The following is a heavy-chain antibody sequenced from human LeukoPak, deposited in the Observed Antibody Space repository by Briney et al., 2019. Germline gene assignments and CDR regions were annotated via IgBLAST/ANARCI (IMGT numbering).Heavy chain of an antibody. J-gene: IGHJ4*02. V-gene: IGHV3-9*01. CDR1: GFTFDDYA. CDR2: ISWNSGSI. D-gene: IGHD7-27*01. CDR3: AKCLRTSSGEGVDY. Sequence: GGSLRLSCAASGFTFDDYAMHWVRQAPGKGLEWVSGISWNSGSIGYADSVKGRFTISRDNSKNTLYLQMNSLRAEDTAVYYCAKCLRTSSGEGVDYWGQGTLVTVSS.